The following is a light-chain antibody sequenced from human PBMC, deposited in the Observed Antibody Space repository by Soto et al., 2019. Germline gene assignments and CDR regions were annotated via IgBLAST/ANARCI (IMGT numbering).Light chain of an antibody. Sequence: AIRMTQSPSSLSASTGDRVTITCRASQGISSYLAWYQQKPGKAPKLLIYAASTLQSGVPSRFSGSGSGTXFTLTISCLQSEDFATYYCQQYYSYPQTFGQGTKVEIK. V-gene: IGKV1-8*01. CDR1: QGISSY. CDR2: AAS. J-gene: IGKJ1*01. CDR3: QQYYSYPQT.